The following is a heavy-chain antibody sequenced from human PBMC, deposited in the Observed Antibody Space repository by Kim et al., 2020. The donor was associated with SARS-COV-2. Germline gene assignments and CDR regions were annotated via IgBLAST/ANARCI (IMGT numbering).Heavy chain of an antibody. Sequence: SVKVSCKASGGTFSSYAISWVRQAPGQGLEWMGGIIPIFGTANYAQKFQGRVTITADESTSTAYMELSSLRSEDTAVYYCARQKVGRSLTIFGVVSSYYFDYWGQGTLVTVSS. CDR1: GGTFSSYA. J-gene: IGHJ4*02. CDR3: ARQKVGRSLTIFGVVSSYYFDY. CDR2: IIPIFGTA. D-gene: IGHD3-3*01. V-gene: IGHV1-69*13.